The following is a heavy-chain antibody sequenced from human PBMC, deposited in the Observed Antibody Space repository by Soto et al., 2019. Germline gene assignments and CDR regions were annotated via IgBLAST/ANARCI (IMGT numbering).Heavy chain of an antibody. CDR1: GGSISSYY. Sequence: TLSLTCTVSGGSISSYYWSWIRQPPVKGLEWIGYIYYSGSTNYNPSLKSRVTISVDTSKNQFSLKLSSVTAADTAVYYCARRAEVPAAMSEVEVWFDPWGQGTLVTVSS. V-gene: IGHV4-59*08. J-gene: IGHJ5*02. CDR2: IYYSGST. CDR3: ARRAEVPAAMSEVEVWFDP. D-gene: IGHD2-2*01.